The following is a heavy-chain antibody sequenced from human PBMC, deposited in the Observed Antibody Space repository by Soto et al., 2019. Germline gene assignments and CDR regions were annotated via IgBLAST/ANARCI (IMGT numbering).Heavy chain of an antibody. CDR3: VRGGFLSPDHVIIAPATLGFDP. Sequence: QVPLMQSGAEVKKPGASVKVSCKASGYTFTTYDINWVRQAPGQGLEWMGWMNPNRTNTGYAEKFQGRVTMTRDTSISTAYMELSSLRYDDTAVYYCVRGGFLSPDHVIIAPATLGFDPWGQGTLVTVSS. CDR1: GYTFTTYD. J-gene: IGHJ5*02. CDR2: MNPNRTNT. V-gene: IGHV1-8*01. D-gene: IGHD2-2*01.